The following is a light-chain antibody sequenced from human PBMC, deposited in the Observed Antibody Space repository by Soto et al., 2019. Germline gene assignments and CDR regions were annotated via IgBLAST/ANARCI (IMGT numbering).Light chain of an antibody. CDR1: SSDVGDYNY. J-gene: IGLJ1*01. V-gene: IGLV2-11*01. CDR2: DVS. CDR3: CSYAGSYTLYV. Sequence: QSVLTQPRSVSGSPGQSVTISCTGTSSDVGDYNYVSWYQHHPGKAPKLIIYDVSKRPSGVPDRFSGSKSGNTASLTISGLQAEDEADYYCCSYAGSYTLYVFGFGTKVTVL.